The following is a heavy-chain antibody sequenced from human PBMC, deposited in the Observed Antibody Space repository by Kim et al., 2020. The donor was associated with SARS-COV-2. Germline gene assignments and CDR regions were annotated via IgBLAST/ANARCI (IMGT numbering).Heavy chain of an antibody. CDR3: ARSDAFDI. J-gene: IGHJ3*02. CDR2: DGSNQ. Sequence: DGSNQYYADSVKGRFTISRDNSKNPLYMQMNSLRAEDTAVYYCARSDAFDIWGQGTMVTVSS. V-gene: IGHV3-33*01.